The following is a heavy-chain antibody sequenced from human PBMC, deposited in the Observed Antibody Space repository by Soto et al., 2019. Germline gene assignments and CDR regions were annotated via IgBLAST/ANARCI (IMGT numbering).Heavy chain of an antibody. J-gene: IGHJ2*01. V-gene: IGHV1-18*01. Sequence: QVQLVQSGAEVKKPGASVKVSCKAYGYTFNNYGISWVRQAPGQGLEWMGWIGPYNGNTDHAQNFQGRVTMTTDTSTHTAYMELRSLRSDDTALYYCARCYCSVGSCYTCWHFDLWGRGTLVTVSS. CDR1: GYTFNNYG. CDR2: IGPYNGNT. D-gene: IGHD2-15*01. CDR3: ARCYCSVGSCYTCWHFDL.